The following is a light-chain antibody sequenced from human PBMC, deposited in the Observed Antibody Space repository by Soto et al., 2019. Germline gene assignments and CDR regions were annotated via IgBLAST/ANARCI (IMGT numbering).Light chain of an antibody. CDR1: QSISGW. J-gene: IGKJ1*01. CDR2: DAS. CDR3: QQYDRYPWT. V-gene: IGKV1-5*01. Sequence: DIQMTQSPFTLSASVGPRVPIACRASQSISGWVAWYQQNPGKAPKILIYDASSLKSGVPSRCRGSGAGTDFTLTITSLKPDDFATYYCQQYDRYPWTFGLGTKVDI.